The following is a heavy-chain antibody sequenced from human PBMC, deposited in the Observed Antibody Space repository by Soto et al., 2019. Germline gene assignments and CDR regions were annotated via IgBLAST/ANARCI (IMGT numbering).Heavy chain of an antibody. CDR3: VRAMYYPDSSGYTRCFDY. V-gene: IGHV3-23*01. Sequence: GSLRLSCAASGFTFSSYAMSWVRQAPGKRLEWVSAISGSGGSTYYADSVKGRFTISRDNSKNSVLLQMDSLKTEDTAVYYCVRAMYYPDSSGYTRCFDYWGQGTLVTVSS. J-gene: IGHJ4*02. CDR1: GFTFSSYA. D-gene: IGHD3-22*01. CDR2: ISGSGGST.